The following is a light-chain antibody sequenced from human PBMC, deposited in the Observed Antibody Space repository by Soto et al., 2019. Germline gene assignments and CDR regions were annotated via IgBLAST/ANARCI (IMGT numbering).Light chain of an antibody. CDR1: QSISSY. CDR3: QKRYGPLYT. CDR2: AAS. V-gene: IGKV1-39*01. J-gene: IGKJ2*01. Sequence: DIQMTQSPSSLSASVGDRVTITCPASQSISSYLNWYQQKPGKAPNLLIYAASSFQSGVPSRFSGSGSGTDFTLTLSSLQPEDFAPYYCQKRYGPLYTFGQGPKLEIK.